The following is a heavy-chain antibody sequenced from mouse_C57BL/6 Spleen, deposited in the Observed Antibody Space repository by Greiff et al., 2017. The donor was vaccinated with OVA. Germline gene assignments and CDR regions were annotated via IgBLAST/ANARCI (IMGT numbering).Heavy chain of an antibody. V-gene: IGHV1-39*01. CDR2: INPNYGTT. Sequence: EVKLMESGPELVKPGASVKISCKASGYSFTDYNMNWVKQSNGKSLEWIGVINPNYGTTSYNQKFKGKATLTVDQSSSTAYMQLNSLTSEDSAVYYCARSGGYDFPYYAMDYWGQGTSVTVSS. CDR1: GYSFTDYN. D-gene: IGHD2-4*01. J-gene: IGHJ4*01. CDR3: ARSGGYDFPYYAMDY.